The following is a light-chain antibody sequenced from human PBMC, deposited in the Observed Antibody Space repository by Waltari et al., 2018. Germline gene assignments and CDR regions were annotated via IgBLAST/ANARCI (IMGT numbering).Light chain of an antibody. V-gene: IGKV1-33*01. CDR3: QQYDLLPYT. CDR1: QVINNY. CDR2: DAS. J-gene: IGKJ2*01. Sequence: DIQMTQSPSSLSASIGDRVPITCQASQVINNYLNWYQQKPGRAPKLLIYDASKLETGVPSRFSGSGSGTDYSFAISSLQPEDIATYYCQQYDLLPYTFGQGTKLEIQ.